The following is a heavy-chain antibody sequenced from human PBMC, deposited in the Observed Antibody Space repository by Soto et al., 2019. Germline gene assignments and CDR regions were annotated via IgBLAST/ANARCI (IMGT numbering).Heavy chain of an antibody. CDR3: ATAVDYDFWSGTTHYGMDV. J-gene: IGHJ6*02. V-gene: IGHV3-74*01. CDR1: GLTFSQYW. D-gene: IGHD3-3*01. Sequence: GGSLRLSCAASGLTFSQYWMHWVRQAPGQGLVWVSRISDDGTITDYADSVKGRFTVSRDNVRNTHSLQMNSLRSEDTAVYFCATAVDYDFWSGTTHYGMDVWGQGTTVTVSS. CDR2: ISDDGTIT.